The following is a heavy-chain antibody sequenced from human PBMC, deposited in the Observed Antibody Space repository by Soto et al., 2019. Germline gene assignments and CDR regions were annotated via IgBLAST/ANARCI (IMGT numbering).Heavy chain of an antibody. CDR3: ARGAVVVPAATTQYYYYYGMDV. CDR2: IYPGDSDT. CDR1: GYSFTSYW. D-gene: IGHD2-2*01. J-gene: IGHJ6*02. Sequence: LKISCKGSGYSFTSYWIGWVRQMPGKGLEWMGIIYPGDSDTRYSPSFQGQVTISADKSISTAYLQWSSLKASDTAMYYCARGAVVVPAATTQYYYYYGMDVWGQGTTVTVSS. V-gene: IGHV5-51*01.